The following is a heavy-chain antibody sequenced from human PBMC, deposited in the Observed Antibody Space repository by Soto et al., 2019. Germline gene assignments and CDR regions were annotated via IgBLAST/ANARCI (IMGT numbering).Heavy chain of an antibody. Sequence: ASVKVSCKASGGTFSSYSISWVRQAPGQGLEWMGGIIPIFGTANYARKFQGRVTITADESTSTAYMELSSLRSEDTAVYYCARERKRVDKIYNYYGMDVWGQGTTVTVSS. V-gene: IGHV1-69*13. CDR2: IIPIFGTA. J-gene: IGHJ6*02. CDR1: GGTFSSYS. CDR3: ARERKRVDKIYNYYGMDV. D-gene: IGHD5-12*01.